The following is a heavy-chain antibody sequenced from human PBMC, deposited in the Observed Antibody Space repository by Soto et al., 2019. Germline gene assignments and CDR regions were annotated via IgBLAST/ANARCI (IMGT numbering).Heavy chain of an antibody. CDR3: ASGRTGSLYY. Sequence: ELQLVETGGDLIQPGGSLRLSCAASEFTVSSNYMSWVRQAPGKGLEWVSVIYSGGSTYYADSVKGRFTISRDNSKNTLYLQMNSLRAEDTAVYYCASGRTGSLYYWGQGTLVTVSS. V-gene: IGHV3-53*02. CDR2: IYSGGST. J-gene: IGHJ4*02. D-gene: IGHD2-15*01. CDR1: EFTVSSNY.